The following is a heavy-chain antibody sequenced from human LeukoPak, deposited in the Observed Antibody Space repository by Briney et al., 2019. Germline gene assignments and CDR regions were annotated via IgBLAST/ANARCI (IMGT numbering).Heavy chain of an antibody. CDR1: GGSMSPSH. CDR2: TNYSGST. CDR3: ARGHGSYYYDSSGYLGVFDY. D-gene: IGHD3-22*01. Sequence: PSETLSLTCTVSGGSMSPSHWGWIRKPPGKGLEWTGITNYSGSTNYNPSLNSRVTISVDTSKNQFSLKLSSVTAADTAVYYCARGHGSYYYDSSGYLGVFDYWGQGTLVTVSS. J-gene: IGHJ4*02. V-gene: IGHV4-59*12.